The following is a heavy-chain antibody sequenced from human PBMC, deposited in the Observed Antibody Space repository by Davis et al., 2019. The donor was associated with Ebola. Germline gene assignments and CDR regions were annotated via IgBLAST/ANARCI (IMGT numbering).Heavy chain of an antibody. CDR3: ARELVAGRHHFDN. D-gene: IGHD2-21*01. CDR2: ISSTGVYI. V-gene: IGHV3-21*01. CDR1: GFSFSSYS. Sequence: GESLKISCAASGFSFSSYSMNWVRQAPGKGPEWVSHISSTGVYIFYRDSVKGRFTISRDNSMNTLDLQMDSLTAEDTAVYYCARELVAGRHHFDNWGQGTLVTVSS. J-gene: IGHJ4*02.